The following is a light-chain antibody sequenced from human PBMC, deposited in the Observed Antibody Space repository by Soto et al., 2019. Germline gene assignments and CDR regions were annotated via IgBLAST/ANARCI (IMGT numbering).Light chain of an antibody. CDR2: DAS. Sequence: EIVLTQSPGTLSLSPGARVPLSCRASQSLSSGYLAWYQQKFGQAPRLLIYDASRRATGIPERFSGSGSGTDFTLTINRLEPEDFAVYYCQQYGSSPTFGLGTKV. CDR1: QSLSSGY. V-gene: IGKV3-20*01. J-gene: IGKJ1*01. CDR3: QQYGSSPT.